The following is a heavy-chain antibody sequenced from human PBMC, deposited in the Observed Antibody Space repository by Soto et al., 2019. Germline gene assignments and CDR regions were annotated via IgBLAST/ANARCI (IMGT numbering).Heavy chain of an antibody. V-gene: IGHV1-2*02. CDR2: INPNSDVT. CDR1: GYTFNSYY. J-gene: IGHJ4*02. CDR3: VRVGLNRNYDFDF. D-gene: IGHD3-16*01. Sequence: QVQLVQSGAEVKKPWASVKVSCKASGYTFNSYYIHWVRQAPGQGLEWMGWINPNSDVTGYAQSFQGRVTMTRDMSMTTAYMDLTRLRSDDTAVYYCVRVGLNRNYDFDFWGQGTLITVSS.